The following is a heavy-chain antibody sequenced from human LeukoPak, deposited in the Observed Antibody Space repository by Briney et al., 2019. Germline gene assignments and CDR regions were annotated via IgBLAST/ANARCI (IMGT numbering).Heavy chain of an antibody. D-gene: IGHD1-26*01. CDR1: GFTFRSYG. CDR2: ISYDGSNK. V-gene: IGHV3-30*18. J-gene: IGHJ3*02. Sequence: GGSLRLSCAASGFTFRSYGMHWVRQAPGKGLEWVAVISYDGSNKYYADSVKGRFTISRDNSKNTLYLQMNSLRAEDTAVYYCAKVTGGSSHGAFDIWGQGTMVTVSS. CDR3: AKVTGGSSHGAFDI.